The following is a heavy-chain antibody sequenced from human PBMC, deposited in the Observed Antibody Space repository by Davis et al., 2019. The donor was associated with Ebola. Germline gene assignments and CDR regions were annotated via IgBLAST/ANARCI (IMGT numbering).Heavy chain of an antibody. J-gene: IGHJ5*02. V-gene: IGHV4-34*01. CDR1: GGSFSGYY. D-gene: IGHD1-7*01. CDR3: AREAGTTFHWFDP. Sequence: MPSETLSLTCAVYGGSFSGYYWSWIRQPPGKGLEWIGEINHSGSTNYNPSLKSRVTISVDTSKNQFSLKLSSVTAADTAVYYCAREAGTTFHWFDPWGQGTLVTVSS. CDR2: INHSGST.